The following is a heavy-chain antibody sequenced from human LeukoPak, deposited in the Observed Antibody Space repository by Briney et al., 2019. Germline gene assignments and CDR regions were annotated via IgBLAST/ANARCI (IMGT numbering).Heavy chain of an antibody. CDR2: IFYGANT. J-gene: IGHJ4*02. D-gene: IGHD3-3*01. Sequence: PSETLSLTCTVSAGSISSYYWNWIRQVPGKGLEWIGYIFYGANTYYNPSLKDRVTMSMDTSKSQASLKLTPVTAADTAVYYCASGTIFGVIAPYCFHSWGQGTLVTVSP. CDR1: AGSISSYY. V-gene: IGHV4-59*01. CDR3: ASGTIFGVIAPYCFHS.